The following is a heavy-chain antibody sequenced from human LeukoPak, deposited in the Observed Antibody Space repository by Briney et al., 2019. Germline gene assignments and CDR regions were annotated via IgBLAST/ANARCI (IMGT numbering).Heavy chain of an antibody. Sequence: ASVRVSCKASGYTFTSCEINWVRQATGQGLEWVGWMNLNFGTTGYAQRFQGRVTLTRNTSISTAYMELSSLKSDDTALYYCASGSYRFDVWGQGTLVAVSS. CDR3: ASGSYRFDV. V-gene: IGHV1-8*01. CDR2: MNLNFGTT. J-gene: IGHJ5*02. CDR1: GYTFTSCE. D-gene: IGHD1-14*01.